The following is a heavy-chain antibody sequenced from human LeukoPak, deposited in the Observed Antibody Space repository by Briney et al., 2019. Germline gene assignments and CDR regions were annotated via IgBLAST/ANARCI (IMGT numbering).Heavy chain of an antibody. D-gene: IGHD3-22*01. CDR3: ASHLGNYYNSSGYSFGPGDAFDI. Sequence: NPSETQSLTCAVYGESFSGYYWSWTRHPPGKGLEWIGEINHSGSTNYNPSLKSRVTISVDTSKNQFSLKLSSVTAADTAVYYCASHLGNYYNSSGYSFGPGDAFDIWGQGTMVTVSS. J-gene: IGHJ3*02. V-gene: IGHV4-34*01. CDR1: GESFSGYY. CDR2: INHSGST.